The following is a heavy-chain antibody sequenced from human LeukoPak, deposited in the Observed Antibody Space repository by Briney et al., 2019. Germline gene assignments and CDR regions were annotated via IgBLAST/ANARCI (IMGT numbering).Heavy chain of an antibody. Sequence: GGSLRLSCAASGFTFSSYAMSWVRQAPGKGLDWVSAISGSGGSTYYADSVKGRFTISRDNSKNTLYLQMNSLRAEDTAVYYCAKYGRRGLSCDYWGQGTLVTVSS. D-gene: IGHD3/OR15-3a*01. V-gene: IGHV3-23*01. CDR2: ISGSGGST. J-gene: IGHJ4*02. CDR3: AKYGRRGLSCDY. CDR1: GFTFSSYA.